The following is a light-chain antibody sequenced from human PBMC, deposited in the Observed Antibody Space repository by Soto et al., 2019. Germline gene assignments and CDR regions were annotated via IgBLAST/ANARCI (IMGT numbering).Light chain of an antibody. V-gene: IGLV2-14*01. Sequence: QSALTQPASVSGSPGQSLTISCTGPSSDVGNYNYVSWYRQHPGKAPKLMIYEVSNRPSGFSNRFSGSKSANTASLTISGLQAEDEAVYYCSSYPGCGPLYVFVTGPKVTVL. CDR3: SSYPGCGPLYV. CDR2: EVS. J-gene: IGLJ1*01. CDR1: SSDVGNYNY.